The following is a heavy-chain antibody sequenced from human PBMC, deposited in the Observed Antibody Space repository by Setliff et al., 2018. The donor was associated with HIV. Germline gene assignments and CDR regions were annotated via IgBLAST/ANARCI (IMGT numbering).Heavy chain of an antibody. V-gene: IGHV1-18*01. CDR3: ARDLPYGDYGRWDY. Sequence: GASVKVSCKSSGYTFTKYGITWVRQAPGQGLEWMGWISVYNGNTNCTQKLQGRVTMTTDTSTNTAYMELRSLRSDDTAVYYCARDLPYGDYGRWDYWGQGMLVTVSS. CDR1: GYTFTKYG. J-gene: IGHJ4*02. D-gene: IGHD4-17*01. CDR2: ISVYNGNT.